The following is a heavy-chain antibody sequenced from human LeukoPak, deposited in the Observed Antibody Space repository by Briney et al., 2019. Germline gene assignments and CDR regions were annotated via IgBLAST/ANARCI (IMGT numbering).Heavy chain of an antibody. D-gene: IGHD3-16*02. V-gene: IGHV1-3*01. J-gene: IGHJ4*02. CDR1: GYTFTSYA. CDR2: INAGNGNT. Sequence: ALVKVSCKASGYTFTSYAMHWVRQAPGQRLEWMGWINAGNGNTKYSQKFQGRVTITRDTSASTAYMELSSLRSEDTAVYYCASGTITFGGVIGNWGQGTLVTVSS. CDR3: ASGTITFGGVIGN.